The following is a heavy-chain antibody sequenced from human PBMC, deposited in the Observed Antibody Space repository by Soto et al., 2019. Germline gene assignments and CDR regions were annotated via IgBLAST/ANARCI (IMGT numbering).Heavy chain of an antibody. V-gene: IGHV1-69*12. CDR1: RGTFSTYA. J-gene: IGHJ4*02. CDR3: ASGLQLWLRRINNGYSG. Sequence: QVQLVQSGAEVKKPASSVKVSCKSPRGTFSTYAISWVRQAPGQGLEWMGGIIPMFGTANYAQRFQDRVTITADESTNTGYMELSSLRSEDTAVYFCASGLQLWLRRINNGYSGWGQGTLVTVSS. CDR2: IIPMFGTA. D-gene: IGHD5-12*01.